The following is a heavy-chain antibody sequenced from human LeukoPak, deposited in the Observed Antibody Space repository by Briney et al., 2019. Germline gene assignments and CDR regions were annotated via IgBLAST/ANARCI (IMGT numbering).Heavy chain of an antibody. CDR2: ISYDGSNK. J-gene: IGHJ6*02. D-gene: IGHD2-2*01. CDR1: GFTFSSYA. CDR3: ARDPKRLRDQLPHPLSCYSGMDV. V-gene: IGHV3-30*04. Sequence: GGPLRLSCAASGFTFSSYAMQWVRHATGKGLEGGAVISYDGSNKYFAAYVKGPFTISRDNSKNTLYLPMNSLRSEDTAVYSCARDPKRLRDQLPHPLSCYSGMDVWGQGTTVTVSS.